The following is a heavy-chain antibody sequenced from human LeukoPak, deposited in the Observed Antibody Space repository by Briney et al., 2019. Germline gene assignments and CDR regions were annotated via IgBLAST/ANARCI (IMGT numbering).Heavy chain of an antibody. CDR3: ARDGIAAAGTLGNYFDY. Sequence: PGGSLRLSCAASGFTFSDYYMSWIRQAPGKGLEWVSAISGSGGSTYYADSVKGRFTISRDNSKNTLYLQTNSLRAEDTAVYYCARDGIAAAGTLGNYFDYWGQGTLVTVSS. CDR2: ISGSGGST. V-gene: IGHV3-23*01. J-gene: IGHJ4*02. D-gene: IGHD6-13*01. CDR1: GFTFSDYY.